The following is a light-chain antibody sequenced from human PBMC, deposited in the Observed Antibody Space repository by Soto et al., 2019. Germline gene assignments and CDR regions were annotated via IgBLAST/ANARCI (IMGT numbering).Light chain of an antibody. V-gene: IGKV3-20*01. J-gene: IGKJ4*01. Sequence: EIVLTQSPGTLSLSPGERATLSCRASQSVSSSYLAWYQQKPGQAPRLLIYGASGRATGIPDRFSGGGSGTDLTLTISRLEPEDFAVYYCQQYGSSSLTFGGGTKVEIK. CDR3: QQYGSSSLT. CDR2: GAS. CDR1: QSVSSSY.